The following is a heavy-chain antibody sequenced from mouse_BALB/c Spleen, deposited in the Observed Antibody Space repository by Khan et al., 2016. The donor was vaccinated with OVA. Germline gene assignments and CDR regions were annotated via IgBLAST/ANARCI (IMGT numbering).Heavy chain of an antibody. V-gene: IGHV1-5*01. CDR2: IYPGISDT. Sequence: VQLQQSGTVLARPGASVKMSCKASGYSFTSYWMHWVKQRPGLGLEWIGAIYPGISDTRYTQKFKGKAKLTAVTSASTAYMELSSLTNDDSAVYDCTRSYDSYSFDYWGQGTLLTVSS. CDR3: TRSYDSYSFDY. J-gene: IGHJ2*01. CDR1: GYSFTSYW. D-gene: IGHD2-4*01.